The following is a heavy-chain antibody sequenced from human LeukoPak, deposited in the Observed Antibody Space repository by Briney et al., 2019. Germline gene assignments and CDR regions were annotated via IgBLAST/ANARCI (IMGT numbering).Heavy chain of an antibody. J-gene: IGHJ4*02. CDR3: TTDRKEVTIFGVVAGHGY. Sequence: GGSLRLSCAASGFTFSNAWMSWVRQAPGKGLEWVGRIKSKTDGGTTDYAAPVKGRFTISRDDSKNTLYLQMNSLKTEDTAVYYCTTDRKEVTIFGVVAGHGYWGQGTLVTVSS. V-gene: IGHV3-15*01. CDR1: GFTFSNAW. D-gene: IGHD3-3*01. CDR2: IKSKTDGGTT.